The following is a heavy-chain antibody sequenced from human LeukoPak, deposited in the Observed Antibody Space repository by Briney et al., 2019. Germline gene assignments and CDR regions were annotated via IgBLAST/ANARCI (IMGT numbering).Heavy chain of an antibody. CDR2: IYYSGST. Sequence: PSETLSLTCTVSGGSISSGGYYWSWIRQHPGKGLEWIGYIYYSGSTYYNPSLKSRVTISVDTSKSQFSLKLSSVTAADTAVYYCAGSTSQYYYYGMDVWGQGTTVTVSS. V-gene: IGHV4-31*03. CDR3: AGSTSQYYYYGMDV. CDR1: GGSISSGGYY. J-gene: IGHJ6*02. D-gene: IGHD2-2*01.